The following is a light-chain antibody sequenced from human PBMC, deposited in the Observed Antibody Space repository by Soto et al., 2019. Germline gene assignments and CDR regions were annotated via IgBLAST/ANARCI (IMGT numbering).Light chain of an antibody. Sequence: DIQMTQSPSTLSASVGDRVTITCRASQSITSWLAWYQQKPGKAPKLLIYKAASLESGVISRFSGSGSGTEFTLTISSLQPDDFATYYCQHYDTYTWTFGQGTKVEIK. CDR3: QHYDTYTWT. CDR1: QSITSW. J-gene: IGKJ1*01. V-gene: IGKV1-5*03. CDR2: KAA.